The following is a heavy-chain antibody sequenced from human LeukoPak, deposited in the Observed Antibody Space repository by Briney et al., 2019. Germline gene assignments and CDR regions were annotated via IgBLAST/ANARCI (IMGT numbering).Heavy chain of an antibody. D-gene: IGHD3-3*01. CDR1: GFTFSSYG. CDR3: ARDTQITIFGVVTPPDFDY. J-gene: IGHJ4*02. CDR2: ISYDGSNK. V-gene: IGHV3-30*03. Sequence: GRSLRLSCAASGFTFSSYGMHWVRQAPGKGLEWVAVISYDGSNKYYADSVKGRFTISRDNAKNSLYLQMNSLRAEDTAVYYCARDTQITIFGVVTPPDFDYWGQGTLVTVSS.